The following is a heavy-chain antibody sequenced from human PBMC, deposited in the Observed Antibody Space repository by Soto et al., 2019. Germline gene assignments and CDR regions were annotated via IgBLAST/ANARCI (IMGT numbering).Heavy chain of an antibody. Sequence: GGPLRLSCAASGFTFSSYAITWIRQAPGKGLEWVSGILGSGGDTYYADSVKGRFTISRDNSKNTLYLQMNSLRAEDTAIYFCAKDQEGYASGNYLRFFDYWGQGTLVTVSS. CDR1: GFTFSSYA. CDR3: AKDQEGYASGNYLRFFDY. D-gene: IGHD3-10*01. V-gene: IGHV3-23*01. CDR2: ILGSGGDT. J-gene: IGHJ4*02.